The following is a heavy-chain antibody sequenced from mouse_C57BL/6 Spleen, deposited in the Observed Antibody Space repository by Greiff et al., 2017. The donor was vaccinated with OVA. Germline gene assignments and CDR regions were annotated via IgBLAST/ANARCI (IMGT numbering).Heavy chain of an antibody. D-gene: IGHD1-1*01. V-gene: IGHV5-4*03. CDR2: ISDGGSYT. Sequence: DVMLVESGGGLVKPGGSLKLSCAASGFTFSSYAMSWVRQTPEKRLEWVATISDGGSYTYYPDNVKGRFTISRDNAKNNLYLQMSHLKSEDTAMYYCARNHYYGSSVDYWGQGTTLTVSS. CDR3: ARNHYYGSSVDY. CDR1: GFTFSSYA. J-gene: IGHJ2*01.